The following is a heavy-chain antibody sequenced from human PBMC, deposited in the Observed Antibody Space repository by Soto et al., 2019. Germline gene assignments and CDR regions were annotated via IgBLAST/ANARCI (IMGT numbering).Heavy chain of an antibody. Sequence: ASVKVSCKASGGTFSSYTISWVRQAPGQGLEWMGRIIPILGIANYAQKFQGRVTITADKSTSTAYMELSSLRSEDTAVYYCAIPLRNNHHDPYYYYMDVWGKGTTVTVSS. D-gene: IGHD1-1*01. V-gene: IGHV1-69*02. CDR3: AIPLRNNHHDPYYYYMDV. J-gene: IGHJ6*03. CDR1: GGTFSSYT. CDR2: IIPILGIA.